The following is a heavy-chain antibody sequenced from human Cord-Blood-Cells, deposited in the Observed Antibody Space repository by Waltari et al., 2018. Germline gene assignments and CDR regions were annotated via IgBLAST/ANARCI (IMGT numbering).Heavy chain of an antibody. CDR1: GGSISSHY. D-gene: IGHD2-21*01. J-gene: IGHJ4*02. Sequence: QVQLQESGPGLVKPSETLSPTCTVSGGSISSHYWSWIRQPPGKGLEWIGYIYYSGSTNYNPSLKSRVTISVDTSKNQFSLKLSSVTAADTAVYYCARQSEVPSDGYFDYWGQGTLVTVSS. CDR3: ARQSEVPSDGYFDY. V-gene: IGHV4-59*11. CDR2: IYYSGST.